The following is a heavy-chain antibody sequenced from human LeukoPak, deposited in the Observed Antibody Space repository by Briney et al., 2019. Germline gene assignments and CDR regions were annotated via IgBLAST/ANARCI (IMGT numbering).Heavy chain of an antibody. CDR3: AELGITMIGGV. Sequence: GGSLRLSCAASGFTVSSNYMSWVRQAPGKGLEWVSVIYSGSTIYYADSVKGRFTISRDNAKNSLYLQMNSLRAEDTAVYYCAELGITMIGGVWGKGTTVTISS. CDR1: GFTVSSNY. J-gene: IGHJ6*04. D-gene: IGHD3-10*02. V-gene: IGHV3-53*01. CDR2: IYSGSTI.